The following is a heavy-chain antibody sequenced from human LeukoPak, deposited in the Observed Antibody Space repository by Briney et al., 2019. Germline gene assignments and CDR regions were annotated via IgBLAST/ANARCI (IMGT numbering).Heavy chain of an antibody. J-gene: IGHJ4*02. D-gene: IGHD1-1*01. V-gene: IGHV4-4*02. Sequence: SGTLSLTCAVSGGSISSSNWWTWVRQPPGKGLGWIGVIYHSGNTNYNPSLTGRVTISVDKSKNQFSLKLSSVTAADTAVYYCARAEKYNFDYWGQGTLVTVSS. CDR3: ARAEKYNFDY. CDR1: GGSISSSNW. CDR2: IYHSGNT.